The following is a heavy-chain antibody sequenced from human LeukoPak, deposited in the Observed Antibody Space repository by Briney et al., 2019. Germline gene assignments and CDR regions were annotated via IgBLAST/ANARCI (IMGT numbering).Heavy chain of an antibody. J-gene: IGHJ6*04. V-gene: IGHV3-48*04. D-gene: IGHD3-10*02. CDR2: ISSSGSTI. Sequence: HPGGSLRVSCAASRLTFGRYSNWVRQAPGKGLEWVSYISSSGSTIYYADSVKGRFTISRDNAKNSLYLQMNSLRAEDTAVYYCAELGITMIGGVWGKGTTVTISS. CDR1: RLTFGRYS. CDR3: AELGITMIGGV.